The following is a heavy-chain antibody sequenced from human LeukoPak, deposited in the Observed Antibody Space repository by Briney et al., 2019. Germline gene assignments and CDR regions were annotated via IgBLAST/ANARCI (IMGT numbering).Heavy chain of an antibody. CDR1: GFTFSSYG. V-gene: IGHV3-23*01. CDR2: ITGSGSHT. J-gene: IGHJ4*02. CDR3: AKSGTTVVTPFDY. Sequence: GGSLRLSCAASGFTFSSYGMSWVRQAPGKGLEWVSTITGSGSHTYYADSVKGRFTISRDNSKNTLYLQMNSLRAEDTAVFYCAKSGTTVVTPFDYWGQGTLVTVSS. D-gene: IGHD4-23*01.